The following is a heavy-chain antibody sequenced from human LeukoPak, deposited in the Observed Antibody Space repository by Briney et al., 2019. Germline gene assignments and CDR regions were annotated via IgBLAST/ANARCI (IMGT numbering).Heavy chain of an antibody. CDR2: INPNSGGT. J-gene: IGHJ6*02. CDR3: AVAGTGSIYYYYGMDV. CDR1: GYTFTVYY. V-gene: IGHV1-2*02. D-gene: IGHD6-19*01. Sequence: GASVKVSCTASGYTFTVYYMHWVRQAPGQGLEWMGWINPNSGGTNYAQKFQGRVTMTRDTSISTAYMELSRLRSDDTAVYYCAVAGTGSIYYYYGMDVWGQGTTVTVSS.